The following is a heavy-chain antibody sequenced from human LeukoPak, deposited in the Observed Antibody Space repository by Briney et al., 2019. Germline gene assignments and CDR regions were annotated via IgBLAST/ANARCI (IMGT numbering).Heavy chain of an antibody. CDR1: GYSISSGYY. J-gene: IGHJ4*02. V-gene: IGHV4-38-2*02. D-gene: IGHD3-9*01. Sequence: SETLSLTCTVSGYSISSGYYWGWIRQPPGKGVEWIGSIYHSGSTYYHPSLKSRVTISVDTSKNQFSLKLSSVTAADTAVYYCARDFEDYFDYWGQGTLVTVSS. CDR3: ARDFEDYFDY. CDR2: IYHSGST.